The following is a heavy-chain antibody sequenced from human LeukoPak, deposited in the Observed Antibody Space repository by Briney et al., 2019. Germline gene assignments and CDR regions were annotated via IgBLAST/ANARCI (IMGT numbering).Heavy chain of an antibody. D-gene: IGHD6-13*01. V-gene: IGHV3-23*01. CDR2: ISGSGGST. CDR1: GFTVSSYS. CDR3: AKVGSSFKPLYYYYYYMDV. Sequence: GGSLRLSCTVSGFTVSSYSMSWVRQAPGKGLEWVSAISGSGGSTYYADSVKGRFTISRDNSKNTLYLQMNSLRAEDTAVYYCAKVGSSFKPLYYYYYYMDVWGKGTTVTVSS. J-gene: IGHJ6*03.